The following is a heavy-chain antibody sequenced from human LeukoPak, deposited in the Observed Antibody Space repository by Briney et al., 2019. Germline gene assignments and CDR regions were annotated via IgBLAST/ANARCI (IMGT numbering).Heavy chain of an antibody. CDR3: ARQTSGYYLHFDY. CDR2: ISGSGGST. J-gene: IGHJ4*02. Sequence: GGSLRLSCAASGFTFSSYAMSWVRQAPGKGLEWVSAISGSGGSTYYADSVKGRFTISRDNSKNTLYLQMNSLRAEDTAVYYCARQTSGYYLHFDYWGQGTLVTVSS. CDR1: GFTFSSYA. V-gene: IGHV3-23*01. D-gene: IGHD3-22*01.